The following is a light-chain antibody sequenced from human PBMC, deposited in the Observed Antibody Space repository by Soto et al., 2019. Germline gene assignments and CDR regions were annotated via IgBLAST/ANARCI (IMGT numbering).Light chain of an antibody. V-gene: IGKV1-9*01. CDR2: DAS. J-gene: IGKJ4*01. CDR3: QQLNTYSS. CDR1: QGINTY. Sequence: DIQLTQSPSFLSASVGDRVTITCRASQGINTYLAWYQQKLGKAPKVLIYDASKLHSGVPSRFSGSGSGTEFTLTISSLQPEDFATYFCQQLNTYSSLGGGTKVDSK.